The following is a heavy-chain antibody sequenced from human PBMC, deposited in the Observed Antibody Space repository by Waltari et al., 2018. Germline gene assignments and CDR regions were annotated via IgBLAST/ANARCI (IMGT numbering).Heavy chain of an antibody. Sequence: QVQLVHSGAEVKKPGASVKVSCKASGYTFPNFGFNWVRQAPGQGLEWMGWINPYNGNADYEQKLQGRVTMTTDTSTKTAFLELRSLRSDDTAVYYCARGGGPRTVVALTFDLWGQGTLVTVSS. CDR1: GYTFPNFG. CDR2: INPYNGNA. D-gene: IGHD3-22*01. V-gene: IGHV1-18*01. J-gene: IGHJ4*02. CDR3: ARGGGPRTVVALTFDL.